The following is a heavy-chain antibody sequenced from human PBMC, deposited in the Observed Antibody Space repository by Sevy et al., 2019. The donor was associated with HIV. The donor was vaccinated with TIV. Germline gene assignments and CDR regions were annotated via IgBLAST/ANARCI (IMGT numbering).Heavy chain of an antibody. CDR2: IMGDGSRR. V-gene: IGHV3-74*01. CDR1: GFDFSTYW. J-gene: IGHJ4*02. CDR3: ARDPFGGYYFDH. Sequence: GGSLRLSCAASGFDFSTYWMHWVRQAPGKGLVWVSRIMGDGSRRSHADSVKGRFTISRNNAKNTLYLQMNSLRAEDTALYFCARDPFGGYYFDHWGPGTLVTVSS. D-gene: IGHD3-16*01.